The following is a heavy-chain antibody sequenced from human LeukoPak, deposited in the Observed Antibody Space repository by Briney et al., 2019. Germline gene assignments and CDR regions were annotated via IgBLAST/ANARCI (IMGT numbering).Heavy chain of an antibody. V-gene: IGHV4-4*07. CDR2: IFTSESP. CDR1: GGSISSYY. D-gene: IGHD6-13*01. CDR3: ARVSSSWYQDWYFDL. Sequence: SETLSLTCTVSGGSISSYYWSWIRQPAGKGLEWIGRIFTSESPTYNPSLKSRVTMSLDTSKNQFSLKLSSVTAADTAVYYCARVSSSWYQDWYFDLWGRGTLVTVSS. J-gene: IGHJ2*01.